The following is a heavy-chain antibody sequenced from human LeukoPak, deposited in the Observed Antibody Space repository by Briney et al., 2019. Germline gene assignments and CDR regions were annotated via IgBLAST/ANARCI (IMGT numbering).Heavy chain of an antibody. D-gene: IGHD3-3*01. CDR1: GGSISSYY. CDR3: ARGIFGVVINAFDI. CDR2: MYYSGST. Sequence: SETLSLTCTVSGGSISSYYRSWIRQPPGKGLEWIGCMYYSGSTDYSPTLKSRVTISVDTSKNHLSLKLSSVTAADTAMYYCARGIFGVVINAFDIWGQGTMVTVSS. V-gene: IGHV4-59*01. J-gene: IGHJ3*02.